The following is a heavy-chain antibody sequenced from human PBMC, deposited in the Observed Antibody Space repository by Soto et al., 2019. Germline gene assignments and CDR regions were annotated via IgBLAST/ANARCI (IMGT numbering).Heavy chain of an antibody. CDR1: AGTPSPGA. CDR2: IYYSGST. J-gene: IGHJ5*02. D-gene: IGHD3-10*01. CDR3: ARGRVVLLWFGDHKWFDP. V-gene: IGHV4-59*01. Sequence: SQALPLPCTVSAGTPSPGARLLFRLLLGKGLEWIGYIYYSGSTNYNPSLKSRVTISVDTSKNQFSLKLSSVTAADTAVYYCARGRVVLLWFGDHKWFDPWGQGTLVTVS.